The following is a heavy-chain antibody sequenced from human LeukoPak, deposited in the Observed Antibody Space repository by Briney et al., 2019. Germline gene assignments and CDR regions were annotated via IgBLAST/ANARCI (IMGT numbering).Heavy chain of an antibody. D-gene: IGHD1-26*01. V-gene: IGHV3-66*01. J-gene: IGHJ6*02. Sequence: GGSLRLSCAASGFTVSSNYMSWVRQAPGKGLEWVSVIYSGGSTYYADSVKGRFTIYRDNSKNTLYLQMNSLRAEDTAVYYCARDRSNVGATYYYYCGMDVWGQGTTVTVSS. CDR1: GFTVSSNY. CDR3: ARDRSNVGATYYYYCGMDV. CDR2: IYSGGST.